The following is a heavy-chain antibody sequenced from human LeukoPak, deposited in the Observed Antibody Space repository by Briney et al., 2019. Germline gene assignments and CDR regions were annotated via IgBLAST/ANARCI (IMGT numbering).Heavy chain of an antibody. Sequence: PSETLSLTCAVYGGSFSGYYWSWIRQPPGKGLEWVSAISGSGGGTYYADSVKGRFTISRDNSKNTLYLQMNSLRAEDTAVYYCAKDCFDEYYFDYWGQGTLVTVSS. CDR2: ISGSGGGT. CDR1: GGSFSGYY. V-gene: IGHV3-23*01. D-gene: IGHD3-9*01. J-gene: IGHJ4*02. CDR3: AKDCFDEYYFDY.